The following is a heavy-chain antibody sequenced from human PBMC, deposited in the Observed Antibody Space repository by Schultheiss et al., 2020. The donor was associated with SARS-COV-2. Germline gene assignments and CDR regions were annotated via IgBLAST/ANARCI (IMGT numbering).Heavy chain of an antibody. CDR3: AHRRRYSSGWYTLDY. J-gene: IGHJ4*02. Sequence: SGPTLVKPTQTLTLTCSFSDFSLSASGVGVGWIRQPPGKALEWLALIYWDDDKRYSPSLRSRVTITKDTSKNQVVLTMTNMDPVDTATYYCAHRRRYSSGWYTLDYWGQGTLVTVAS. CDR2: IYWDDDK. D-gene: IGHD6-19*01. CDR1: DFSLSASGVG. V-gene: IGHV2-5*02.